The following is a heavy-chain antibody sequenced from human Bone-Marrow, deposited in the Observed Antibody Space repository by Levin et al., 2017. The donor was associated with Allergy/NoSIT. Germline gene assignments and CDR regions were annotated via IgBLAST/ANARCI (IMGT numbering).Heavy chain of an antibody. CDR2: INEDGSET. CDR3: LTAPMDV. Sequence: GGSLRLSCAASGFIFTSHWMMWVRQAPGKGLEWLANINEDGSETYYVDSVKGRFFISRDNAGNSLFLEVSNLRVDDTAVYFCLTAPMDVWGQGTTVIVSS. V-gene: IGHV3-7*01. CDR1: GFIFTSHW. D-gene: IGHD2-21*02. J-gene: IGHJ6*02.